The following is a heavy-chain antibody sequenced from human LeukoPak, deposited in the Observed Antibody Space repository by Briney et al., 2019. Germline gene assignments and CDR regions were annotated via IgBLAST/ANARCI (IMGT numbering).Heavy chain of an antibody. J-gene: IGHJ6*02. V-gene: IGHV1-18*04. CDR3: ARDYYYGSGSYYNVVPPYYYGMDV. Sequence: ASVKVSCKASGYTFTGYYMHWVRQAPGQGLEWMGWINAYNGNTNYAQKLQGRVTMTTDTSTSTAYMELRSLRSDDTAVYYCARDYYYGSGSYYNVVPPYYYGMDVWGQGTTVTVSS. CDR2: INAYNGNT. CDR1: GYTFTGYY. D-gene: IGHD3-10*01.